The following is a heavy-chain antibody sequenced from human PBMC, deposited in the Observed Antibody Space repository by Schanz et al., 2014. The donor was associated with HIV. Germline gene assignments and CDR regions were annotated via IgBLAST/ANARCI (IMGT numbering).Heavy chain of an antibody. CDR1: GGTFSSSA. D-gene: IGHD2-21*02. CDR2: IIPLFGTS. J-gene: IGHJ4*02. CDR3: ARTYTGDWSTGAD. V-gene: IGHV1-69*06. Sequence: QVQLVQSGAEVKKPGSSVKVSCKASGGTFSSSAISWVRQAPGQGLEWMGGIIPLFGTSNYAQKFQGRATITADKSTSTVYMDLSSLRSEDTAVYYCARTYTGDWSTGADWGQGTLVTVSS.